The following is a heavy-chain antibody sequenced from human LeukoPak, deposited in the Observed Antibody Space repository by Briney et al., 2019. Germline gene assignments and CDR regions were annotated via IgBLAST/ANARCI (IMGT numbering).Heavy chain of an antibody. CDR2: IYTTRST. CDR1: GASISRRNYY. J-gene: IGHJ2*01. V-gene: IGHV4-61*02. CDR3: ARDPPPAWTLATFSSHWYFDL. Sequence: SQTQSLTCTVSGASISRRNYYSTWVRQPAWKGLQWIGRIYTTRSTSYTPSLKGRVTISIDTSKNQLSLRLRSVVAADTAIYYCARDPPPAWTLATFSSHWYFDLWGRGTLVSVSS. D-gene: IGHD5-24*01.